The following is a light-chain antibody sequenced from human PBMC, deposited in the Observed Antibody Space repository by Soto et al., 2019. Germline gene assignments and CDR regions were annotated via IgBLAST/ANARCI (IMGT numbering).Light chain of an antibody. CDR1: QSVRSSY. J-gene: IGKJ1*01. CDR2: GAS. Sequence: EIVLTQSPGTLSLSPGERDTLSCRASQSVRSSYLAWYQQKPGQAPRLLFFGASRRATGIPDRFSGSGSGTDFSLTISRLEPEDFAVYYCQQYGNSPETFGQGTKVDIK. CDR3: QQYGNSPET. V-gene: IGKV3-20*01.